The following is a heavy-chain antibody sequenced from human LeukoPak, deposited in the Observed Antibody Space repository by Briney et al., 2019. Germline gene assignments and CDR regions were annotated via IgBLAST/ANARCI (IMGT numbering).Heavy chain of an antibody. CDR1: GGSISSGGYY. V-gene: IGHV4-31*03. D-gene: IGHD3-22*01. Sequence: TLSLTCTVSGGSISSGGYYWSWIRQHPGKGLEWIGYIYYSGSTYYNPSLKSRVTISVDTSKNQFSLKLGSVTAADTAVYYCARGYYYDSSGYLSWGQGTLVTVSS. CDR2: IYYSGST. CDR3: ARGYYYDSSGYLS. J-gene: IGHJ5*02.